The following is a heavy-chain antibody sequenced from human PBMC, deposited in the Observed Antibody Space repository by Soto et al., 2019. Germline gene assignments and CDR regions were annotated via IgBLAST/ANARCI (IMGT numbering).Heavy chain of an antibody. Sequence: GGSLRLSCATSGFTFNNYAMSWVRQAAGKGLQWVSGISAGGGSTFYADSVKGRFTISRDNSKNTLNLQMNSLRAEDTAVYYCSKPAYSPFVLLVSWAQGTLAT. D-gene: IGHD6-13*01. CDR3: SKPAYSPFVLLVS. CDR2: ISAGGGST. J-gene: IGHJ4*02. CDR1: GFTFNNYA. V-gene: IGHV3-23*01.